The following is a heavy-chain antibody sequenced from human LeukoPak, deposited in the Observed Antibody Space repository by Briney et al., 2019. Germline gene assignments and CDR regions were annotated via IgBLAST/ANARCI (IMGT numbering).Heavy chain of an antibody. CDR3: AGRTYSSLDY. Sequence: GGSLRLSCAASGFILSSNYRSWVRQVPRKGLEWVSGIYSGGSTYYTHSLKGRFTISRDNSKNPLYLQINSLRAADTAVYYCAGRTYSSLDYWGEGALVTVSP. CDR1: GFILSSNY. V-gene: IGHV3-53*01. J-gene: IGHJ4*02. D-gene: IGHD6-13*01. CDR2: IYSGGST.